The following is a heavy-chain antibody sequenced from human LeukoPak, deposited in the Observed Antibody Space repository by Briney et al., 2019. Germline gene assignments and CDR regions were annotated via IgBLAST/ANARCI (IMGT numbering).Heavy chain of an antibody. D-gene: IGHD5/OR15-5a*01. CDR1: GRSMSTFY. J-gene: IGHJ3*02. CDR2: IYYSGST. V-gene: IGHV4-59*08. CDR3: AVNSTKHTFDI. Sequence: SDTLSLTCTVSGRSMSTFYGRWIRQSTGRGREWIGSIYYSGSTKYTPSIKSRASISVDTSKHQSSLELSSVPAADTAVYYCAVNSTKHTFDIWGQGTMVTVSS.